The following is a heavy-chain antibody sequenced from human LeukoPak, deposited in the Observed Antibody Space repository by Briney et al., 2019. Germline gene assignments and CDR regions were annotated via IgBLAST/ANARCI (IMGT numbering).Heavy chain of an antibody. Sequence: ASVKVSRKASGYTFTSYGISWVRQAPAKGLEWMGWISAYNGNTNYAQKLQGRVTMTTDTSTSTAYMELRSLRSDDTAVYYCARDYYYDSSGPFDYWGQGTLVTVSS. J-gene: IGHJ4*02. CDR2: ISAYNGNT. CDR3: ARDYYYDSSGPFDY. V-gene: IGHV1-18*01. D-gene: IGHD3-22*01. CDR1: GYTFTSYG.